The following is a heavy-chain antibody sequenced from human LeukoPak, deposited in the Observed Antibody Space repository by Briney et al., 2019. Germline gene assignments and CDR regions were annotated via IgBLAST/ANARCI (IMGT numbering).Heavy chain of an antibody. D-gene: IGHD5-12*01. CDR2: VTSSGGST. CDR3: AKEHSGYEYFDY. V-gene: IGHV3-23*01. Sequence: GGSLRLSCATSGFTFSSYAMSWVRQAPGKGLEWVSTVTSSGGSTYYADCVKGRLTISRDNSRNTLYLQMNSLRAEDTAVYYCAKEHSGYEYFDYWGQGTLVTVSS. CDR1: GFTFSSYA. J-gene: IGHJ4*02.